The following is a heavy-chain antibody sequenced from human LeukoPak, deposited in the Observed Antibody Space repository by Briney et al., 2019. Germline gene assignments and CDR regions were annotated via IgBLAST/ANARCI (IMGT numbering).Heavy chain of an antibody. J-gene: IGHJ6*02. CDR1: GGSFSGYY. D-gene: IGHD3-10*01. CDR2: IYHSGST. Sequence: SETLSLTCAVYGGSFSGYYWSWIRQPPGKGLEWIGEIYHSGSTNYNPSLKSRVTISVDKSKNQFSLKLSSVTAADTAVYYCARGDTYGSETYAYYYGMDVWGQGTTVTVSS. CDR3: ARGDTYGSETYAYYYGMDV. V-gene: IGHV4-34*01.